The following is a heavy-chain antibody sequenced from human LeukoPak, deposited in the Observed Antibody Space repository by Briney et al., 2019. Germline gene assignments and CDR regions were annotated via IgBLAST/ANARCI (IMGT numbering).Heavy chain of an antibody. J-gene: IGHJ3*02. CDR3: ARGIVGATTDAFDI. Sequence: PSETLSLTWTVSGYSISSGYYWGWIRQPPGEGLEWIGSIYHSGSTYYNPSLKSRVTISVDTSKNQFSLKLSSVTAADTAVYYCARGIVGATTDAFDIWGQGTMVTVSS. V-gene: IGHV4-38-2*02. D-gene: IGHD1-26*01. CDR2: IYHSGST. CDR1: GYSISSGYY.